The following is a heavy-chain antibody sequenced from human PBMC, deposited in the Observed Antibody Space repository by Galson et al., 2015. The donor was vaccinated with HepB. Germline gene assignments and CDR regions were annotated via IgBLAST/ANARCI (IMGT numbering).Heavy chain of an antibody. CDR3: ARRGYSTPSGYYALDA. V-gene: IGHV5-51*01. CDR1: GYNFPTYW. Sequence: QSGAEVKEAGESLKISCKASGYNFPTYWIGWVRQMPGKGLEWMGIVYPEDSDTRYSPSFQGQVSISADESFSTAYLHWNSLKASDTAIYYCARRGYSTPSGYYALDAWGQGTTVIVSS. CDR2: VYPEDSDT. D-gene: IGHD2-2*01. J-gene: IGHJ6*02.